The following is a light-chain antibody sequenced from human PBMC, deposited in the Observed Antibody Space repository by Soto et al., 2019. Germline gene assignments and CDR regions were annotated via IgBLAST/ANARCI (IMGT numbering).Light chain of an antibody. CDR1: SSDVGGYNY. Sequence: QSALTQPPSASGSPGQSVAISCTGTSSDVGGYNYVSWYQQHPGKAPKLMIYEVNKRPSGVPDRFSGSKSGNTASLTVSGLQAEDEADYYCCSYAGNFIFVFGTGTKLTVL. J-gene: IGLJ1*01. V-gene: IGLV2-8*01. CDR3: CSYAGNFIFV. CDR2: EVN.